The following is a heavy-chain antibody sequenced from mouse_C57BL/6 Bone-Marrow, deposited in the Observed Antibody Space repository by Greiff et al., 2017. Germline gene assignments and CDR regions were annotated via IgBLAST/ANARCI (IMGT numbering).Heavy chain of an antibody. V-gene: IGHV1-81*01. J-gene: IGHJ1*03. D-gene: IGHD1-1*01. CDR3: ARETTVVAPGWYFDV. CDR1: GYTFTSYG. CDR2: IYPRSGNT. Sequence: VKLQQSGAELARPGASVKLSCKASGYTFTSYGISWVKQRTGQGLEWIGEIYPRSGNTYYNEKFKGKATLTADKSSSTAYMELRSLTSEDSAVYFCARETTVVAPGWYFDVWGTGTTVTVSS.